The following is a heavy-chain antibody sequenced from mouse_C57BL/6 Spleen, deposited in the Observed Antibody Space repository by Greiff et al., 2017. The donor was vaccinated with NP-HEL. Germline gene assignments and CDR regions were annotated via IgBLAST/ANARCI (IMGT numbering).Heavy chain of an antibody. V-gene: IGHV3-6*01. CDR3: ARDYEDYAMDY. D-gene: IGHD2-3*01. CDR1: GYSITSGYS. J-gene: IGHJ4*01. Sequence: EVQRVESGPGLVKPSQSLSLTCSVTGYSITSGYSWNWIRQFPGNKLEWMGYISYDGSNNYNPSLKNRIPITRDTTKNQFFLKLNAVTTEDTATYYCARDYEDYAMDYWGQGTSVTVSS. CDR2: ISYDGSN.